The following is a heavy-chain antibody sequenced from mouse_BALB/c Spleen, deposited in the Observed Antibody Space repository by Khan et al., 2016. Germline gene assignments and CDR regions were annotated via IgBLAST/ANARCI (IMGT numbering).Heavy chain of an antibody. CDR1: GFSLTSYG. CDR3: ARDDQDFDAWFAS. CDR2: IWAGGST. J-gene: IGHJ3*01. Sequence: QVQLKESGPGLVAPSQSLSITCTVSGFSLTSYGVSWVRQPPGKGLEWRGVIWAGGSTDYNSALMSRLSITRDTTQNQVFLKMNSLQTDDTAMYYCARDDQDFDAWFASWGQGTLVTVSA. V-gene: IGHV2-9*02.